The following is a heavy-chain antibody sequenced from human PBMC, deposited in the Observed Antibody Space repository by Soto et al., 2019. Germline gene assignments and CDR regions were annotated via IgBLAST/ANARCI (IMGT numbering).Heavy chain of an antibody. CDR1: GYTFTSYA. Sequence: ASVKVPCKASGYTFTSYAMHWVRQAPGQRPEWMGWINVGTDKTKYSEKFQGRVTITTDTSASTAYMELTSLGSEDTAVYYCARLEAGVKLDYWGQGTPVTVSS. V-gene: IGHV1-3*01. CDR3: ARLEAGVKLDY. J-gene: IGHJ4*02. CDR2: INVGTDKT.